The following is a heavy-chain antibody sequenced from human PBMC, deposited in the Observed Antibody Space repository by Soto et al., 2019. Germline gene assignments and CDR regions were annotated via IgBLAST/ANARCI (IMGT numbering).Heavy chain of an antibody. V-gene: IGHV3-7*05. J-gene: IGHJ6*02. D-gene: IGHD5-18*01. CDR2: INQDGSEK. CDR1: GFTFRTYW. Sequence: EVQLVESGGGLVQPGGSLRLSCGASGFTFRTYWLSWVRQVPGKGLEWVANINQDGSEKNYVDYVKGRLTISRDNAKNELYLQMSSLSAEDTALYYCARDGSTSWYSYDYHGMDVWGQGTTVTVSS. CDR3: ARDGSTSWYSYDYHGMDV.